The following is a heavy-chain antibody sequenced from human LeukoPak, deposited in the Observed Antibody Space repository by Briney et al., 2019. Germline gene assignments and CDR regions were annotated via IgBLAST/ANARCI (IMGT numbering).Heavy chain of an antibody. CDR3: AKGEYSSGWYNTDY. CDR2: ISWDGGST. J-gene: IGHJ4*02. CDR1: GFTFDDYA. D-gene: IGHD6-19*01. Sequence: GGSLRLSCAASGFTFDDYAMHWVRQAPGKGLEWVSLISWDGGSTYYADSVKGRFTISRDNSKNSLYLQMNSLRAEDTALYYCAKGEYSSGWYNTDYWGQGTLATVSS. V-gene: IGHV3-43D*03.